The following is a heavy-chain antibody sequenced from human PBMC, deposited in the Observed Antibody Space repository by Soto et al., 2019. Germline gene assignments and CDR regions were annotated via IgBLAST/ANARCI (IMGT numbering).Heavy chain of an antibody. CDR3: ARGRGSGSSYQLDY. D-gene: IGHD1-26*01. J-gene: IGHJ4*02. V-gene: IGHV3-33*01. CDR2: IYYDGSSE. CDR1: GFTFSNHG. Sequence: QVQLVESGGGVVQPGRSLRLSCAASGFTFSNHGMHWVRQAPGKGLEWVARIYYDGSSEFYADSVKGRFTISRDSYKNTLYLQMNSLRAEDTAVYYCARGRGSGSSYQLDYWGQGTLVTVSP.